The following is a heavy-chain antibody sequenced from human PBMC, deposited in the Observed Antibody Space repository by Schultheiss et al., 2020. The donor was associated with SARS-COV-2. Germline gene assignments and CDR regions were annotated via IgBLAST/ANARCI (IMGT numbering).Heavy chain of an antibody. CDR1: GGTFSSYA. CDR3: ARIYYGDSKNDY. CDR2: VKSDGDI. Sequence: SCKASGGTFSSYAMSWVRQAPGKGLEWVSVVKSDGDINYSESVKGRFTVSRDNSKNTVHLQMNSLRAEDTAVYYCARIYYGDSKNDYWGQGTLVTVSS. D-gene: IGHD4-17*01. V-gene: IGHV3-53*01. J-gene: IGHJ4*02.